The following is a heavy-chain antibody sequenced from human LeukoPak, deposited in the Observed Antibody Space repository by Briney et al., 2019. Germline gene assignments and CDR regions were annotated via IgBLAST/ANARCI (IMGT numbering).Heavy chain of an antibody. Sequence: AGGSLRLSCGASGFTSSNYAMTWARQAPGKGLEWVSGISGNSVNTYYADSVKGRFTIPRDNSKQTLYLQMDSLRAEDTALYFCARGTYNDYDLGPWLHYWGQGNLVTVSS. CDR1: GFTSSNYA. J-gene: IGHJ4*02. CDR2: ISGNSVNT. CDR3: ARGTYNDYDLGPWLHY. D-gene: IGHD3-3*01. V-gene: IGHV3-23*01.